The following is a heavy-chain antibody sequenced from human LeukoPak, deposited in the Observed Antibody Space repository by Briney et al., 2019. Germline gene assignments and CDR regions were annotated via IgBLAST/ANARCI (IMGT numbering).Heavy chain of an antibody. Sequence: SETLSLTCAVYGGSFSGYYWSWIRQPPGKGLEWIGEISHSGSTNYNPSLKSRVTISVDTSKNQFSLKLSSVTAADTAVYYCARLYYYDSLLDYWGQGTLVTVSS. J-gene: IGHJ4*02. V-gene: IGHV4-34*01. CDR3: ARLYYYDSLLDY. CDR2: ISHSGST. CDR1: GGSFSGYY. D-gene: IGHD3-22*01.